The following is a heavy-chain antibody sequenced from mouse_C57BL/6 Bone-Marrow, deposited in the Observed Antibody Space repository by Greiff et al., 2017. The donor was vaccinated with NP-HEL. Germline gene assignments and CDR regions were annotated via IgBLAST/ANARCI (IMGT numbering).Heavy chain of an antibody. Sequence: VQLQQSGAELVRPGTSVKVSCKASGYAFTNYLIEWVKQRPGQGLEWIGVINPGSGGTNYNEKFKGKATLTADKSSSTAYMQLSSLTSEDSAVYFCARRVYDYDEIAFAYWGQGTLVTVSA. CDR2: INPGSGGT. D-gene: IGHD2-4*01. J-gene: IGHJ3*01. CDR3: ARRVYDYDEIAFAY. CDR1: GYAFTNYL. V-gene: IGHV1-54*01.